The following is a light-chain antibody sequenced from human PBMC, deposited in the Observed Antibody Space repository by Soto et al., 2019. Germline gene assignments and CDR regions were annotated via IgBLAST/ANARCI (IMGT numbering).Light chain of an antibody. CDR2: KAS. V-gene: IGKV1-5*03. J-gene: IGKJ1*01. Sequence: DIQMTQSPSTLSASVGDRVTITCRASQSISSWLSWYQQKPGKAPRLLIYKASSLASGVPSRFSGSGSGTEFTLTISSLQPDDFATYYCQHYSGYSRTFGQGTKVDIK. CDR1: QSISSW. CDR3: QHYSGYSRT.